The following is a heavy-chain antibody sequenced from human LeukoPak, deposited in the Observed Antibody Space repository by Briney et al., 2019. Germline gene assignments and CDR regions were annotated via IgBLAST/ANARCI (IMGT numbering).Heavy chain of an antibody. J-gene: IGHJ4*02. Sequence: SETLSLTCTVSGGSISSSSYYWGWIRQPPGKGLEWIGSIYYSGSTYYNPSLKSRVTISIDKSKNQFSLILSSVTAADTAVYFCARGGGYYFDYWGQGTLVTVSS. CDR2: IYYSGST. CDR3: ARGGGYYFDY. V-gene: IGHV4-39*07. D-gene: IGHD1-26*01. CDR1: GGSISSSSYY.